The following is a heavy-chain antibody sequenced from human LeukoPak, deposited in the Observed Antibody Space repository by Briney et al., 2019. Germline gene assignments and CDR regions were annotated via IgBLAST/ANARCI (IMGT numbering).Heavy chain of an antibody. J-gene: IGHJ4*02. CDR3: ARGKLLLPTFDY. CDR1: GGSFSGYY. Sequence: SETLSLTCAVYGGSFSGYYWSWIRQPPGKGLEWIGEINHSGSTNYNPSLKSRVTISVDTSKNQFSLKLSSVTAADTAVYYCARGKLLLPTFDYWGQGTLVTVSS. CDR2: INHSGST. D-gene: IGHD5-18*01. V-gene: IGHV4-34*01.